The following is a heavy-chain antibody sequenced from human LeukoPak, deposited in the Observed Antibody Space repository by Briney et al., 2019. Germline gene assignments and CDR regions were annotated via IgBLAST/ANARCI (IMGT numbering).Heavy chain of an antibody. CDR3: AKTAGIAAAADFDY. CDR2: ISGSGEST. CDR1: GFTFSNYG. D-gene: IGHD6-13*01. V-gene: IGHV3-23*01. Sequence: GGTLRLSCAASGFTFSNYGMGWVRQAPGKGLEWVLYISGSGESTYYADSVKGRFTISRDNSKNTLYLQMNSLRAEDTAVYYCAKTAGIAAAADFDYWGQGTLVTVSS. J-gene: IGHJ4*02.